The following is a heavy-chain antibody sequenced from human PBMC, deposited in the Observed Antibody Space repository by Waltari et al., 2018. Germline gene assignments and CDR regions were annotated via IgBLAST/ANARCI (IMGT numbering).Heavy chain of an antibody. Sequence: QLQLQEAGPGLVKPSETLSLLFTVSGGSITRSRFHWPWIRRPPGKGLEWIGSVYYTGSAFYNPSLKSRLTISSDTSGNQFSLQVRSVTAADTAVYYCARLASPEGLDVWGQGTTVTVSS. J-gene: IGHJ6*02. CDR3: ARLASPEGLDV. CDR1: GGSITRSRFH. V-gene: IGHV4-39*01. CDR2: VYYTGSA.